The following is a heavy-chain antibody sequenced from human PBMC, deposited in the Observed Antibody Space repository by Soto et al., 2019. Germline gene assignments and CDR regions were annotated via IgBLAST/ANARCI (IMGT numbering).Heavy chain of an antibody. J-gene: IGHJ3*02. D-gene: IGHD1-26*01. Sequence: EVQLVESGGGLVQPGESLRLSCVASGFTFSYYWMHWVRQGPGKGLVWVSRIHSDGSSTTYADSVKGRFTISRDHAKNTLYLQMNSLRAEDTAVYYCARGDRGAFDIWGQGTVVTVSS. V-gene: IGHV3-74*01. CDR2: IHSDGSST. CDR3: ARGDRGAFDI. CDR1: GFTFSYYW.